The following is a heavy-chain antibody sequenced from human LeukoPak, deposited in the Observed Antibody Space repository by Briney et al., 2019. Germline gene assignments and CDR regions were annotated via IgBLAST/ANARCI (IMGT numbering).Heavy chain of an antibody. V-gene: IGHV4-39*01. CDR2: IYCSGTP. J-gene: IGHJ5*01. CDR1: RGSVGTADYY. CDR3: ARTSSWYAGAWFDS. Sequence: SQTLSLTCTLSRGSVGTADYYSAWVRQPPGGGLEWFCSIYCSGTPYLNPSLKRRVAVFIDTSKNQFSLKVTSVNAADTAVYCCARTSSWYAGAWFDSWGQGTLVTVSS. D-gene: IGHD6-13*01.